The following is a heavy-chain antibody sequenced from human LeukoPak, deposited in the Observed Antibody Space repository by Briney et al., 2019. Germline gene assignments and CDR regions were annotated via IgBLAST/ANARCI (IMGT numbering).Heavy chain of an antibody. CDR2: INHSGST. CDR3: ARSRDGYQNFDY. V-gene: IGHV4-34*01. CDR1: GGSFSGYY. J-gene: IGHJ4*02. D-gene: IGHD5-24*01. Sequence: SETLSLTCAVYGGSFSGYYWSWIRQPPGKGLEWIGEINHSGSTNYNPSLKSRVTISVDTSKNQFSLKLSSATAADAAVYYCARSRDGYQNFDYWGQGTLVTVSS.